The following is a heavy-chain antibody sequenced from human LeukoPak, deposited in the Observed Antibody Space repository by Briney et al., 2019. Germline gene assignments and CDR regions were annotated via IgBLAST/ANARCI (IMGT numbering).Heavy chain of an antibody. D-gene: IGHD2-15*01. V-gene: IGHV1-46*01. CDR1: GYTFTSYY. CDR2: INPSGGST. J-gene: IGHJ3*02. Sequence: ASVKVSCKASGYTFTSYYMHWVRQAPGQGLEWMGIINPSGGSTSYAQKFQGRVTMTRDTSTSTVYMELSSLRSEDTAVYYRARSYGCSGGSCYSTPEIGSAFDIWGQGTMVTVSS. CDR3: ARSYGCSGGSCYSTPEIGSAFDI.